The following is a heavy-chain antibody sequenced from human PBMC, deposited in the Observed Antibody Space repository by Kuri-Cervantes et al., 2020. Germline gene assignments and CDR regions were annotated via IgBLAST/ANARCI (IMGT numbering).Heavy chain of an antibody. J-gene: IGHJ4*02. Sequence: SETLSLTCTLSGGSISSGDYYWGWIRLPPGKGLEWIGSFYYSGNTYYNPSLKSRVTISVDTSMNQFSLRLSSVTAADTAVYYCARGGTDYGDRIIDYWGQGTLVTVSS. CDR1: GGSISSGDYY. CDR2: FYYSGNT. V-gene: IGHV4-39*01. D-gene: IGHD4-17*01. CDR3: ARGGTDYGDRIIDY.